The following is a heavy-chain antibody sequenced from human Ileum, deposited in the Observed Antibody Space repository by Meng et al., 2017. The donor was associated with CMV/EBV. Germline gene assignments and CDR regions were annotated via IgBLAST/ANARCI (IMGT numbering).Heavy chain of an antibody. J-gene: IGHJ4*02. V-gene: IGHV3-21*01. CDR1: GFTFSSSG. CDR2: ISSSGSSI. Sequence: SCAASGFTFSSSGMTWVRQAPGKGLEWVSSISSSGSSIYYADSVKGRFTISRDNAKNSLYLQMNSLRVEDTAVYFCARRDVVVRALDYWGQGTLVTVSS. CDR3: ARRDVVVRALDY. D-gene: IGHD2-15*01.